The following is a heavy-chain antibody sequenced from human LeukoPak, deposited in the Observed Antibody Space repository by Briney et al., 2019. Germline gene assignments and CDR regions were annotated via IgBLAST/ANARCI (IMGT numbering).Heavy chain of an antibody. V-gene: IGHV4-59*01. CDR3: ARLYSYGPDYYFDY. CDR2: IYYSGST. CDR1: GGSISSYS. J-gene: IGHJ4*02. Sequence: ASETLSLTCTVSGGSISSYSWSWIRQPPGKGLEWIGYIYYSGSTNYNPSLKSRVTISVDTSKNQFSLKLSSVTAADTAVYYCARLYSYGPDYYFDYWGQGTLVTVSS. D-gene: IGHD5-18*01.